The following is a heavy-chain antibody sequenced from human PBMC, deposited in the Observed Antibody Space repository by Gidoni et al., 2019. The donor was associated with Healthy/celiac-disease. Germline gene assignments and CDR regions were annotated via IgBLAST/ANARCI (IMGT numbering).Heavy chain of an antibody. V-gene: IGHV3-23*01. CDR3: GKGYLRGWSIDY. Sequence: EVQLLESGGGWVQPGGSLRRPCAASGFTFSSYAMNWVRQAPGKGLEWVSSISGSGVSTYYADSVKGRFTISRDNSKNTLYLQMNSLRAEDTAVYYCGKGYLRGWSIDYWGRGTLVTVSS. D-gene: IGHD6-19*01. CDR1: GFTFSSYA. CDR2: ISGSGVST. J-gene: IGHJ4*02.